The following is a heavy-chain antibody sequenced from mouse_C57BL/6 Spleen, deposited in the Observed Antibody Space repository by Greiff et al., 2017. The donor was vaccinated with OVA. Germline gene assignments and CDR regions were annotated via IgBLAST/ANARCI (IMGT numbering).Heavy chain of an antibody. J-gene: IGHJ1*03. CDR2: ISDGGSYT. Sequence: EVHLVESGGGLVKPGGSLKLSCAASGFTFSSYAMSWVRQTPEKRLEWVATISDGGSYTYYPDNVKGRFTISRDNAKNNLYLQMSHLKSEDTAMYYCARERGITTVVGYFDVWGTGTTVTVSS. D-gene: IGHD1-1*01. CDR1: GFTFSSYA. CDR3: ARERGITTVVGYFDV. V-gene: IGHV5-4*01.